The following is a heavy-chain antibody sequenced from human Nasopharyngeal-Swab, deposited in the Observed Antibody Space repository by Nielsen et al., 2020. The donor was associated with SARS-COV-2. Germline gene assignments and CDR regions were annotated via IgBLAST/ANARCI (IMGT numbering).Heavy chain of an antibody. J-gene: IGHJ5*02. V-gene: IGHV3-23*01. CDR2: MSGRGENT. Sequence: GESLKISCAASGFTFTSYAMNWVRHAPGKGLEWVSGMSGRGENTYYAESVKGRFTISRDSSKNTLYLQMNGLRAEDTAVYYCAKDSGAGFCDDGSCVPTNHWGQGTLVTVSS. CDR3: AKDSGAGFCDDGSCVPTNH. CDR1: GFTFTSYA. D-gene: IGHD2-15*01.